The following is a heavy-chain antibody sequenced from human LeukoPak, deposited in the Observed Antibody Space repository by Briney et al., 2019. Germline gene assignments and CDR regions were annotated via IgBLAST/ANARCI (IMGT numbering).Heavy chain of an antibody. J-gene: IGHJ4*02. CDR1: GGSISSSNYF. Sequence: SETLSLTCTVSGGSISSSNYFWSWIRQPPGQELEWIASINYGGTTYYNPSLKSRVTISVDTSKNQFSLRLSSVTAADTAVYLCARYDVYGSGKYYFDYWGQGSLVSVSS. CDR3: ARYDVYGSGKYYFDY. D-gene: IGHD3-10*01. CDR2: INYGGTT. V-gene: IGHV4-39*01.